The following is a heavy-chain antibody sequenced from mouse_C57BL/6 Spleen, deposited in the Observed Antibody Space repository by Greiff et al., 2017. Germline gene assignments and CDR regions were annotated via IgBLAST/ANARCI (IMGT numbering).Heavy chain of an antibody. CDR3: ARFSYEYFDY. J-gene: IGHJ2*01. V-gene: IGHV1-52*01. CDR1: GYTFTSYW. Sequence: QVQLKQPGAELVRPGSSVKLSCKASGYTFTSYWMHWVKQRPIQGLEWIGNIDPSDSETHYNQKFKDKATLTVDKSSSTAYMQLSSLTSEDSAVYYCARFSYEYFDYWGQGTTLTVSS. D-gene: IGHD2-3*01. CDR2: IDPSDSET.